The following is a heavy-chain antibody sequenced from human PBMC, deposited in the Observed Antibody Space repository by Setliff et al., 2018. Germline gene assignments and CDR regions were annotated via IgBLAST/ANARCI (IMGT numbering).Heavy chain of an antibody. CDR1: GFSFTSFG. Sequence: GASVKVSCKTSGFSFTSFGLSWVRQAPGQGLEWMGSISGYTGETNYAQKFQARVTMTADTSTNTAYMELRSLTSDDTAIYYCVRDRHSFVVPPEEAWFDPWGQGTLVTVSS. CDR3: VRDRHSFVVPPEEAWFDP. D-gene: IGHD2-2*01. V-gene: IGHV1-18*01. CDR2: ISGYTGET. J-gene: IGHJ5*02.